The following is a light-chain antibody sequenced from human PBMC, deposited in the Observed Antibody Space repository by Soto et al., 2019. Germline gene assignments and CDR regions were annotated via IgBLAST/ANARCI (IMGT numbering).Light chain of an antibody. V-gene: IGLV6-57*04. CDR2: EDN. Sequence: NFMLTQPHSVSESPGKTVTISCTRSSGSIASNYVQWYQQRPGSAPTTVIYEDNQRPSGVPDRFSGSIDSSSNSASLTISGLKTEDEDDDYCQSYDSSNHPWVFGGGTKLTVL. CDR3: QSYDSSNHPWV. J-gene: IGLJ2*01. CDR1: SGSIASNY.